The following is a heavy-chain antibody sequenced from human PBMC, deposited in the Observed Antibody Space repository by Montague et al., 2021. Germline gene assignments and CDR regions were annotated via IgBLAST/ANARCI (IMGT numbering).Heavy chain of an antibody. CDR2: LNSSNRR. V-gene: IGHV3-30*03. Sequence: SLRLSCAASGFTFTDYFPEPVRVARSSGADRKSTRLNSSNRRNSYDAFNVRLTISRDNSKNTLYLQMNSLRAEDTAVYYCARVLGGYYGMDVWGQGT. CDR3: ARVLGGYYGMDV. J-gene: IGHJ6*02. CDR1: GFTFTDYF. D-gene: IGHD2/OR15-2a*01.